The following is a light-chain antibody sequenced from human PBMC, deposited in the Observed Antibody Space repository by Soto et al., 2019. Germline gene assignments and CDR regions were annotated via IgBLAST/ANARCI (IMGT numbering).Light chain of an antibody. CDR2: DTS. Sequence: EIVWTRSPVTLSLSPGERATLSCRASPTVRDSYLAWYQQTPCQAPSHLIYDTSLRATGIPDRFSGSVYGTDFALTICRVEPEDSAKDFCQQNDSSPGTFVQGTTLE. J-gene: IGKJ1*01. CDR3: QQNDSSPGT. V-gene: IGKV3-20*01. CDR1: PTVRDSY.